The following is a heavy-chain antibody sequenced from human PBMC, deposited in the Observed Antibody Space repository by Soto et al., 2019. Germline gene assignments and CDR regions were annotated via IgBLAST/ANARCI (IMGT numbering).Heavy chain of an antibody. CDR3: AKDRQYYDSSGYYYFDY. V-gene: IGHV3-30*18. Sequence: GGSLRLSCAASGFTFSSYGIHWVRQAPGKGLEWVAVISYDGSNKYYADSVKGRFTISRDNSKNTLYLQMNSLRAEDTAVYYCAKDRQYYDSSGYYYFDYWGQGTLVTVSS. D-gene: IGHD3-22*01. CDR2: ISYDGSNK. CDR1: GFTFSSYG. J-gene: IGHJ4*02.